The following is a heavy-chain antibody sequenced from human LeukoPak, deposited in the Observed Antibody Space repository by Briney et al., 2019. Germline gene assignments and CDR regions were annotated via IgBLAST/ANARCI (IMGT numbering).Heavy chain of an antibody. D-gene: IGHD2-2*02. CDR3: AKDHSWGTKTDIVVVPAAILEDY. J-gene: IGHJ4*02. Sequence: GGSLRLSCAASGFTFSSYAMSWVRQAPGKGMEWVSAISGSGGSTYYADSVKCRFTISRDNSKNTLYLQVNSLRAEDTAVYYCAKDHSWGTKTDIVVVPAAILEDYWGQGTLVTVSS. CDR1: GFTFSSYA. V-gene: IGHV3-23*01. CDR2: ISGSGGST.